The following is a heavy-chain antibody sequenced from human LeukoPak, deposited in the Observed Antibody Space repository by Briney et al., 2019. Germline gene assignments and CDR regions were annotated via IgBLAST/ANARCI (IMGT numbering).Heavy chain of an antibody. CDR3: ARQTNYGDYPDY. CDR1: EYTFTAFY. J-gene: IGHJ4*02. Sequence: ASVKVSCRASEYTFTAFYIHWVRQAPGQGLEWMGRVNPNSGATNYAQKFQGRVTMTRDTSISTAYLELSRLRSDDTAVYYCARQTNYGDYPDYWGQGTLVTVSS. V-gene: IGHV1-2*06. D-gene: IGHD4-17*01. CDR2: VNPNSGAT.